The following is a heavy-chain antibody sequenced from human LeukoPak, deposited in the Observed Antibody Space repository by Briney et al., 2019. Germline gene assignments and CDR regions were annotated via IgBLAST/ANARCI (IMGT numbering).Heavy chain of an antibody. CDR2: IYSSGST. V-gene: IGHV4-4*07. CDR3: ARDIYYDDSSGCRNWFDA. CDR1: GGSISRYY. Sequence: SETLSLTCTVSGGSISRYYWSWIRQPAGKGLEWIGRIYSSGSTNYNPSLRSRVTMSVDTSKNQFSLRLSSVTAADTAVYYCARDIYYDDSSGCRNWFDAWGQGTLVTVSS. J-gene: IGHJ5*02. D-gene: IGHD3-22*01.